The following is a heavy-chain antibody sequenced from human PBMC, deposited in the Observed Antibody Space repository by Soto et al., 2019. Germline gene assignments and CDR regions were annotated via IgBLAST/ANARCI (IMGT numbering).Heavy chain of an antibody. Sequence: GWSLRLSCAASGFTFSSYAMHWVRQAPGKGLEWVAVISYDGSNKYYADSVKGRFTISRDNSKNTLYLQMNSLRAEDTAVYYCARGEIAAAGDPWGQGTLVTVS. CDR3: ARGEIAAAGDP. CDR1: GFTFSSYA. D-gene: IGHD6-13*01. J-gene: IGHJ5*02. CDR2: ISYDGSNK. V-gene: IGHV3-30-3*01.